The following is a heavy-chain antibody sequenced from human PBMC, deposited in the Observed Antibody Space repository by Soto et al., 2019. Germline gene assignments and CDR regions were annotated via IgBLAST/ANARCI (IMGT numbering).Heavy chain of an antibody. J-gene: IGHJ4*02. Sequence: GGSLRLSCEASGFIFNDHSMNWVRQAPGKGLEWVSSITSTSSFIYYEDSLKGRFTISRDNANNSLYLQMNSLRAEDTAVYYCARVPSLSAFSSSGSHIDYSGQATLVTVSS. V-gene: IGHV3-21*01. CDR1: GFIFNDHS. CDR3: ARVPSLSAFSSSGSHIDY. CDR2: ITSTSSFI. D-gene: IGHD3-10*01.